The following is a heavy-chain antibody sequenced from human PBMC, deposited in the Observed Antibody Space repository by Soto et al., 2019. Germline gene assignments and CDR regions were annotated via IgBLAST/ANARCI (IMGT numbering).Heavy chain of an antibody. CDR3: ARDVSQGTSSLYFDAFDI. CDR1: GFTFSSDW. CDR2: IRKDGSKT. J-gene: IGHJ3*02. D-gene: IGHD6-13*01. V-gene: IGHV3-7*05. Sequence: EVRLVESGGGLVQPGGSLRLSCAASGFTFSSDWMTWVRQAPGKGLEWVANIRKDGSKTSYLDSVRGRFTISRDNAQSSLYLQMDSLRAEDTALYYCARDVSQGTSSLYFDAFDIWGQWTMVTVSS.